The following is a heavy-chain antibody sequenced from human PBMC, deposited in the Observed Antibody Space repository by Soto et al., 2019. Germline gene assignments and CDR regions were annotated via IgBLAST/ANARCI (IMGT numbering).Heavy chain of an antibody. CDR3: ARVWGGLPSAWVDY. V-gene: IGHV4-59*01. J-gene: IGHJ4*02. CDR1: GGSISSYY. D-gene: IGHD1-26*01. Sequence: QVQLQESGPGLVKPSETLSLTCTVSGGSISSYYWSWIRQPPGKGLEWIGYIYYSGSTNYNPSLKSRVTISVDTSKNQFSLKLSYVTAADTAVYYCARVWGGLPSAWVDYWGQGTLVTVSS. CDR2: IYYSGST.